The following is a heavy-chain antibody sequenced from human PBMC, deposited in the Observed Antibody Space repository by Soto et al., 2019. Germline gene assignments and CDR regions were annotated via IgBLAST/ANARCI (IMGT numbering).Heavy chain of an antibody. CDR2: IKSKTDGGTT. CDR1: GFTFSNAW. J-gene: IGHJ3*02. Sequence: GSLRLSCAASGFTFSNAWMNWVRQAPGKGLEWVGRIKSKTDGGTTDYAAPVKGRFTISRDDSKNTLYLQMNSLKTEDTAVYYCTTGEAYDSSDYYPDAFDIWGQGTMVTVSS. CDR3: TTGEAYDSSDYYPDAFDI. V-gene: IGHV3-15*07. D-gene: IGHD3-22*01.